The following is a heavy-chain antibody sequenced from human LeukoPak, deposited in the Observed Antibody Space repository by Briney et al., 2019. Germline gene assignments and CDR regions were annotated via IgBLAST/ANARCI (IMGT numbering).Heavy chain of an antibody. J-gene: IGHJ4*02. CDR2: IYYSGST. Sequence: SETLSLTCTVSGGSISGCCCNWVRNRPPPGKGLKGNGSIYYSGSTNYNPSLKSRVTISVDTSKNQFSLKLSSVTAADTAVYYCARGLIIPAAGQYFDYWGQGTLVTVSS. V-gene: IGHV4-39*07. D-gene: IGHD6-13*01. CDR3: ARGLIIPAAGQYFDY. CDR1: GGSISGCCCN.